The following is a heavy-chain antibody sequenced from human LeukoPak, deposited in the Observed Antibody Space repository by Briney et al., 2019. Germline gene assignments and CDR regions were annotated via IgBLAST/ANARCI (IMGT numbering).Heavy chain of an antibody. J-gene: IGHJ6*03. CDR3: ARAYSGRYGLGYYYMDV. CDR2: ITLSSSTI. V-gene: IGHV3-11*04. CDR1: GFTLSDYY. Sequence: PGGSLRLSCAASGFTLSDYYMSWVRQAPGKGLEWVSYITLSSSTIYYADSVKGRFTTSRYNAKNSLYLQMNSLRADDTAVYYCARAYSGRYGLGYYYMDVWGKGTTVTISS. D-gene: IGHD1-26*01.